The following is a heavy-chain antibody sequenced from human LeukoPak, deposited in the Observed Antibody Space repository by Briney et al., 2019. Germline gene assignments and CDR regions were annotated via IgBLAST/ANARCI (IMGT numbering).Heavy chain of an antibody. CDR1: GGTFSSYA. CDR3: ARDQPSSDIVATIMYYFDY. D-gene: IGHD5-12*01. V-gene: IGHV1-69*04. CDR2: IIPIFGIA. Sequence: SVKVSCKASGGTFSSYAISWVRQAPGQGPEWMGRIIPIFGIANYAQKFQGRVTITADKSTSTAYMELSSLRSEDTAVYYCARDQPSSDIVATIMYYFDYWGQGTLVTVSS. J-gene: IGHJ4*02.